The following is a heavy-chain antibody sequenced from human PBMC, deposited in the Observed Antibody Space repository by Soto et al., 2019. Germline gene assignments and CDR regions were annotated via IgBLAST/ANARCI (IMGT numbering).Heavy chain of an antibody. J-gene: IGHJ3*02. V-gene: IGHV1-69*13. CDR3: ARGSLMTTVPQRGHAFDI. CDR1: GGTLSSYA. Sequence: GASVKVSCKASGGTLSSYAISWVRQAPGQGLEWMGGIIPIFGTANYAQKFQGRVTITADESTSTAYMELSSLRSEDTAVYYCARGSLMTTVPQRGHAFDIWRQGTMVTVSS. CDR2: IIPIFGTA. D-gene: IGHD4-4*01.